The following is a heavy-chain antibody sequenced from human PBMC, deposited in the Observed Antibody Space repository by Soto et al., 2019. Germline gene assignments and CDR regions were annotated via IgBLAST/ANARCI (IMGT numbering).Heavy chain of an antibody. V-gene: IGHV5-51*01. D-gene: IGHD5-18*01. CDR2: IYPGDSDT. J-gene: IGHJ6*02. CDR3: ARQDSSYGVYYYYGMDV. CDR1: GYSFTSYW. Sequence: PGESLKISCKGSGYSFTSYWIGWVRQMPGKGLEWMGIIYPGDSDTRYSPSFQGQVTISADKSISTAYLQWSSLKASDTAMYYCARQDSSYGVYYYYGMDVWGQGTTVTVS.